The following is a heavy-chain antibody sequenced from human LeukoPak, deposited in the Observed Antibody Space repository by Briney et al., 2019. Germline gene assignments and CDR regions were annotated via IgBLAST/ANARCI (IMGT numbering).Heavy chain of an antibody. CDR3: ARDPFPTVSSNWFDP. Sequence: GGSLRLSCAASGFTFSSYWMSWVRQAPGKGLEWVANIKQDGSEKYYVDSVKGRFTISRDNAKNSLYLQMNSLRAEDTAVYYCARDPFPTVSSNWFDPWGQGTLVTVSS. J-gene: IGHJ5*02. CDR1: GFTFSSYW. D-gene: IGHD4-17*01. CDR2: IKQDGSEK. V-gene: IGHV3-7*01.